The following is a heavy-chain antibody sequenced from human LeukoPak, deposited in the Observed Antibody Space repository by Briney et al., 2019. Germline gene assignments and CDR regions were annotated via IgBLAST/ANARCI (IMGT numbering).Heavy chain of an antibody. CDR2: IKTDAITT. CDR1: GFNFSSYW. D-gene: IGHD2/OR15-2a*01. CDR3: ASYLTSIPSGMDV. Sequence: GGSLRLSCAASGFNFSSYWTHWVRQAPGKGLVWVSLIKTDAITTIYADSVKGRFTISRDNGKNTLYLQMNSLRAEDTAVYYCASYLTSIPSGMDVWGQGATVTVSS. V-gene: IGHV3-74*01. J-gene: IGHJ6*02.